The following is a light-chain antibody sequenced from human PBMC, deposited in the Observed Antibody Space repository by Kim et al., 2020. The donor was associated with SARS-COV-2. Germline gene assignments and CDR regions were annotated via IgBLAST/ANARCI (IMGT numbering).Light chain of an antibody. Sequence: QSVLTQSPSASASLGASVKLTCTLSSGHSSYAIAWHQQQPEKGPRYLMKLNGDGSHNKGDGIPDRFSGSSSGAERYLTISSLQSEDEADYYCQTWGAGMVFGGGTQLTVL. V-gene: IGLV4-69*01. J-gene: IGLJ2*01. CDR1: SGHSSYA. CDR3: QTWGAGMV. CDR2: LNGDGSH.